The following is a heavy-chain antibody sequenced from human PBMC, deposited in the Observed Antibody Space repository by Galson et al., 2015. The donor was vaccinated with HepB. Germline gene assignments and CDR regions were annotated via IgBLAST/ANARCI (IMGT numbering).Heavy chain of an antibody. V-gene: IGHV1-46*01. Sequence: SVKVSCKASGYTLTRYYMHWVRQAPGQGLEWMGVINPNGGSTTYAQKFQGRLSMTRDTSTSTVYMELSSLRSEDTAVYYCGRDVEGTWTTIDYWGQGALVTVSS. D-gene: IGHD1-1*01. CDR2: INPNGGST. CDR3: GRDVEGTWTTIDY. CDR1: GYTLTRYY. J-gene: IGHJ4*02.